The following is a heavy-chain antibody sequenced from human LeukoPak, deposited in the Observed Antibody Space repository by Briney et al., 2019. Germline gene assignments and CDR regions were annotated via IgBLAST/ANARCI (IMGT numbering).Heavy chain of an antibody. D-gene: IGHD2-2*01. CDR1: GGTFSSYP. CDR3: ARGTYCSSTSCYEVAAYMDV. V-gene: IGHV1-69*06. CDR2: IIPIFGTA. J-gene: IGHJ6*03. Sequence: ASVKVSCKASGGTFSSYPISWVRQAPGQGLEWMGGIIPIFGTANYAQKFQGRVTRTSDKSTSTAYKELSSLRSEDTAVYYCARGTYCSSTSCYEVAAYMDVWGKGTTVTVSS.